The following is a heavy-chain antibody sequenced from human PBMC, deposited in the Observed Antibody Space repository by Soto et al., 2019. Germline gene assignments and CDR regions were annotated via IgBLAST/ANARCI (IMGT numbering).Heavy chain of an antibody. CDR2: IIPIFGTA. D-gene: IGHD2-21*02. J-gene: IGHJ6*02. V-gene: IGHV1-69*06. CDR1: GGTFSSYA. CDR3: ARGTEGYYYYGMEV. Sequence: ASVKVSCKASGGTFSSYAISWVRQAPGQVLEWMGGIIPIFGTANYAQKFQGRVTITADKSTSTAYMELSSLRSEDTAVYYCARGTEGYYYYGMEVWGQGTTVTVSS.